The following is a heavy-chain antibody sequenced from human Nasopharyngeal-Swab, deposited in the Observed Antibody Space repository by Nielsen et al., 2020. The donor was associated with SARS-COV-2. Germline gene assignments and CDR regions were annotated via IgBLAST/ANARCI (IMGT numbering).Heavy chain of an antibody. D-gene: IGHD6-19*01. CDR3: AKDMSFGGWNFDY. CDR2: ITWNSGSI. Sequence: GGSLRLSCVASGFAFDDYAMHWVRQAPGKGLEWVSGITWNSGSIDYADSLKGRFTISRDNAKNSLYLQMNSLGTEDTAFYYCAKDMSFGGWNFDYWGQGTLVTVSS. V-gene: IGHV3-9*01. CDR1: GFAFDDYA. J-gene: IGHJ4*02.